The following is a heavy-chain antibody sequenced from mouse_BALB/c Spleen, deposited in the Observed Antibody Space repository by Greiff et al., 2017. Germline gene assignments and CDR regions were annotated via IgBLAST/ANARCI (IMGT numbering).Heavy chain of an antibody. V-gene: IGHV1S81*02. CDR3: ARGDGNYPAWFAY. CDR2: INPSNGRT. Sequence: QVQLQQSGAELVKPGASVKLSCKASGYTFTSYWMHWVKQRPGQGLEWIGEINPSNGRTNYNEKFKSKATLTVDKSSSTAYMQLSSLTSEDSAVYYCARGDGNYPAWFAYWGQGTLVTVSA. J-gene: IGHJ3*01. CDR1: GYTFTSYW. D-gene: IGHD2-1*01.